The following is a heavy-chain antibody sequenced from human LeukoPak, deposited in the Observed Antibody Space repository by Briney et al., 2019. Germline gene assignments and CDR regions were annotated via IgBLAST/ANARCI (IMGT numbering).Heavy chain of an antibody. CDR2: IYYSGST. V-gene: IGHV4-31*03. CDR3: AREAVVVTPYRYFDL. Sequence: PSETLSLTCTVSGGSISSGGYYWSWIRQHPGKGLEWIGYIYYSGSTYHNPSLKSRVTISVDTSKNQFSLKLSSVTAADTAVYYCAREAVVVTPYRYFDLWGRGTLVTVSS. D-gene: IGHD3-22*01. J-gene: IGHJ2*01. CDR1: GGSISSGGYY.